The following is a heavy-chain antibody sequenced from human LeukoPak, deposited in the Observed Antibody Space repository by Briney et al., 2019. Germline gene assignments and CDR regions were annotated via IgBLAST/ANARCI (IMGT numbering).Heavy chain of an antibody. CDR1: GSSISSYY. J-gene: IGHJ4*02. D-gene: IGHD2-15*01. V-gene: IGHV4-59*08. CDR3: ARHVVGYCDGGSCPYYFDY. Sequence: SETLSLTCTVSGSSISSYYWSWIRQPPGKGLEWIGYIYYSGSTRYNPSLKSRLTISVDTSKNHFSLKLSSVTAAGTAVYYCARHVVGYCDGGSCPYYFDYWGQGTLVTVSS. CDR2: IYYSGST.